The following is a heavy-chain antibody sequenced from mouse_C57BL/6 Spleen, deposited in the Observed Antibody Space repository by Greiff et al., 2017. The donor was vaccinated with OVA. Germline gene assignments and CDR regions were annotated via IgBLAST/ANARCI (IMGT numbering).Heavy chain of an antibody. V-gene: IGHV1-53*01. J-gene: IGHJ4*01. Sequence: QVQLKQPGTELVKPGASVKLSCKASGYTFTSYWMHWVKQRPGQGLEWIGNINPSNGGTNYNEKFKSKATLTVHKSSSTAYMQLSSLTSEDSAVYYCARSRGTTVVADGYAMDYWGQGTSVTVSS. D-gene: IGHD1-1*01. CDR1: GYTFTSYW. CDR3: ARSRGTTVVADGYAMDY. CDR2: INPSNGGT.